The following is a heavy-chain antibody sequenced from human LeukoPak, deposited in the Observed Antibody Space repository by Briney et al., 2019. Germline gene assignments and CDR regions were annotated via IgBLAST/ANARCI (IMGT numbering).Heavy chain of an antibody. D-gene: IGHD3-10*01. V-gene: IGHV3-23*01. CDR1: GFTFSSYA. CDR3: ATPGPLWFEGTFDY. CDR2: ISGSGGST. Sequence: PGGSLRLSCAASGFTFSSYAMSRVRQAPGKGLEWVSAISGSGGSTYYADSVKGRFTISRDNSKNTLYLQMNSLRAEDTAVYYCATPGPLWFEGTFDYWGQGTLVTVSS. J-gene: IGHJ4*02.